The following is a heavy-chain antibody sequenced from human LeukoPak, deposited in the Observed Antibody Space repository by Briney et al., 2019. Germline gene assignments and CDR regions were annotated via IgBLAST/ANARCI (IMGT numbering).Heavy chain of an antibody. V-gene: IGHV3-30*03. CDR2: TSLDGSNK. D-gene: IGHD7-27*01. CDR3: ARDLTLGKPDYFDH. CDR1: GLSLTNLE. J-gene: IGHJ4*02. Sequence: GGSLSPPSVPSGLSLTNLEINWVRQAPGRGRRWWAFTSLDGSNKLYTDTVRGRFIISRDNSKNTVYLQMDSLRAEDTAVYYCARDLTLGKPDYFDHWGQGTLVTVSS.